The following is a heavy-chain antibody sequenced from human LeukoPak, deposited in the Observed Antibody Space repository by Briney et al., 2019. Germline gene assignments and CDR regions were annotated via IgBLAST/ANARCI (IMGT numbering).Heavy chain of an antibody. V-gene: IGHV4-39*07. J-gene: IGHJ3*02. CDR2: IYYSGST. D-gene: IGHD3-9*01. CDR3: TTDFHWTPNAFDI. Sequence: SETLSLTCTVSGGSISSSSYYWGWIRQPPGKGLEWIGSIYYSGSTYYNPSLKSRVTISVDTSKNQFSLKLSSVTAEDTAVYYCTTDFHWTPNAFDIWGQGTMVTVSS. CDR1: GGSISSSSYY.